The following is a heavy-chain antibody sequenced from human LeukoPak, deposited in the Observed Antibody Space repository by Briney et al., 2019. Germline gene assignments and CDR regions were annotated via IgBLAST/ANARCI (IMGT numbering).Heavy chain of an antibody. D-gene: IGHD5-24*01. V-gene: IGHV1-46*01. CDR1: GYTFTIYY. CDR2: LNPSGGST. CDR3: ARIRDGYNDAYDL. Sequence: GASVTVSCTASGYTFTIYYMHWLRQAPGQGQGWMAVLNPSGGSTSYAQKFRGRVTLTRDTSTSTVYMELSSLRSEDTAIYYCARIRDGYNDAYDLWGQGTVVTVPS. J-gene: IGHJ3*01.